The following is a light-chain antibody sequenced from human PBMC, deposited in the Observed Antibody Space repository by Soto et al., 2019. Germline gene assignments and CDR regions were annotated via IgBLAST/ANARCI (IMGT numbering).Light chain of an antibody. CDR3: QQYDNLPPLST. Sequence: DIQMTQSPSSLSASVGDRVTITCQASQDISNYLNWYQQKPGKASKLLIYYASNLETGVPSRFSGSGSGTDFTFTISSLQPEDIATYYCQQYDNLPPLSTFGPGTKVDTK. J-gene: IGKJ3*01. CDR2: YAS. CDR1: QDISNY. V-gene: IGKV1-33*01.